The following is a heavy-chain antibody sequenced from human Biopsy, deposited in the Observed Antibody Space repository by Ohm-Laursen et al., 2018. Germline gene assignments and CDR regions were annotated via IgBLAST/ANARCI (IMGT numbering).Heavy chain of an antibody. J-gene: IGHJ4*02. V-gene: IGHV4-38-2*01. D-gene: IGHD6-19*01. CDR3: ARVGSGWAPFDK. CDR1: GYSISSDYR. Sequence: ETLSLTCVVSGYSISSDYRWGWIRQAPGKTLEWLGNIFKDGNTHYNPSLRSRLIISIDTSKNQFSLMMTSVSGADTAVYFCARVGSGWAPFDKWGPGTLVTVSS. CDR2: IFKDGNT.